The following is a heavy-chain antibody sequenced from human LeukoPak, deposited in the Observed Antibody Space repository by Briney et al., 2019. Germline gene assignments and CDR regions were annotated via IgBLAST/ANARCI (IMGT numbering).Heavy chain of an antibody. V-gene: IGHV4-39*01. Sequence: SETLSLTCTVSGGSISSSSYYWGWIRQPPGKGLEWIGSIYYSGSTYYNPSLKSRVTISVDTSKNQFSLKLSSVTAADTAVYYCARHTRLSSPIDIWGQGTLVTVSS. D-gene: IGHD6-13*01. J-gene: IGHJ4*02. CDR1: GGSISSSSYY. CDR3: ARHTRLSSPIDI. CDR2: IYYSGST.